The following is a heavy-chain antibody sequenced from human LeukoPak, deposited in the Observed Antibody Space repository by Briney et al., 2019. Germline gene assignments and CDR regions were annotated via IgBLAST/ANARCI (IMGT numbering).Heavy chain of an antibody. V-gene: IGHV3-33*01. D-gene: IGHD3-9*01. CDR3: ARNYYVNFTGYYGGYFDY. CDR2: IWYDGSNK. Sequence: GGALRLSCAAPGFTFSSYGMHWVRQAPGKGLEWVAVIWYDGSNKYYADSVKGRFTISRDTSKNTLYLQMTRMRDDNTAVYYCARNYYVNFTGYYGGYFDYWGQGTLVTVSS. J-gene: IGHJ4*02. CDR1: GFTFSSYG.